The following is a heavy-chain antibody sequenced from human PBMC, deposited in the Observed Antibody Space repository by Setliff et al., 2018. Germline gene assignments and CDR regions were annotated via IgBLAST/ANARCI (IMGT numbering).Heavy chain of an antibody. J-gene: IGHJ6*02. CDR2: IYHSGST. V-gene: IGHV4-4*02. Sequence: SETLSLTCAVSGGSISSSNWWSWVRQPPGKGLEWIGEIYHSGSTNYNPSLKSRVTISVDKSKNQFSLKLSSVTAADTAVYYCARQAKSIAAPPADYYGMDVWGQGTTVTVSS. CDR1: GGSISSSNW. CDR3: ARQAKSIAAPPADYYGMDV. D-gene: IGHD6-6*01.